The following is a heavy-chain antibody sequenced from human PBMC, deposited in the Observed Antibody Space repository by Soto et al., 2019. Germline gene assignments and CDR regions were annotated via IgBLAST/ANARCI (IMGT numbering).Heavy chain of an antibody. CDR3: AKGLGFRYLDY. CDR1: GFSLSSYA. CDR2: FSGSGGST. V-gene: IGHV3-23*01. D-gene: IGHD7-27*01. Sequence: EVQLLESGGALVQHGESLSLSCEASGFSLSSYAMSWVRQAPGKGLEWVSGFSGSGGSTYYADSVKGRFTISRDNSKNTLYLQMNSLRAEDTVVYYCAKGLGFRYLDYWGQGTLVTVSS. J-gene: IGHJ4*02.